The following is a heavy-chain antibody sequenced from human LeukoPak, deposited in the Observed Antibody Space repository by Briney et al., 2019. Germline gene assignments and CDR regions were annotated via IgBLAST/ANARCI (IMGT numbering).Heavy chain of an antibody. D-gene: IGHD3-22*01. CDR3: ARGEWAIGYYYDSSGYYLCNY. CDR2: ISSSSSYR. J-gene: IGHJ4*02. CDR1: GFTFSSYS. V-gene: IGHV3-21*01. Sequence: PGGSLRLSCAASGFTFSSYSMNWVRQAPGKGLEWVSSISSSSSYRYYADSVKGRFTISRDNAKNSLYLQMNSLRAEDTAVYYCARGEWAIGYYYDSSGYYLCNYWGQGTLVTVSS.